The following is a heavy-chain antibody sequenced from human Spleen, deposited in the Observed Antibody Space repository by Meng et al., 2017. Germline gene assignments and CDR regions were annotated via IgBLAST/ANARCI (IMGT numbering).Heavy chain of an antibody. D-gene: IGHD1-7*01. CDR3: ARGTWNYGPYYFDY. CDR2: IYHSGST. Sequence: QVQVQESGPGLVKPSQTLSLTGTVSGGSISSGGYYWTWIRQHPGKGLEWIGYIYHSGSTYYNPSLKSLRTISVDTSKNQFSLKLTSVTAADTGVYFCARGTWNYGPYYFDYWGQGTLVTVSS. CDR1: GGSISSGGYY. V-gene: IGHV4-31*01. J-gene: IGHJ4*02.